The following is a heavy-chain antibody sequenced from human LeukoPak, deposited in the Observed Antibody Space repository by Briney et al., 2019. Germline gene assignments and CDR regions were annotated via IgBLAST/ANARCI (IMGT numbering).Heavy chain of an antibody. CDR3: VGGPGMTMPI. Sequence: GGSLRLSCTASGFTFSDFYMSWIRQTPGKGLEWVSYISTTSSVKYYADSVRGRFTVSRDNAQKSLHLEMNNLRVEDTAMYYCVGGPGMTMPIWGQGTTVTVSS. J-gene: IGHJ6*02. CDR2: ISTTSSVK. D-gene: IGHD3-10*01. V-gene: IGHV3-11*01. CDR1: GFTFSDFY.